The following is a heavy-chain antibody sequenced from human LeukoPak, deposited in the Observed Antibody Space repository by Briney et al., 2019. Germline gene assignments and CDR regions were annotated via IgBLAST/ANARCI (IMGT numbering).Heavy chain of an antibody. Sequence: GGSLRLSCAASGFTFSSNAMHWVRQAPGKGLEWVAVILYDGSNTYYADSVKGRFTVSRDNSNNTLYMQMNSLRAEDTAVYYCARASLVGATLIDHWGQGTLVTVSS. CDR3: ARASLVGATLIDH. CDR1: GFTFSSNA. D-gene: IGHD1-26*01. V-gene: IGHV3-33*01. J-gene: IGHJ4*02. CDR2: ILYDGSNT.